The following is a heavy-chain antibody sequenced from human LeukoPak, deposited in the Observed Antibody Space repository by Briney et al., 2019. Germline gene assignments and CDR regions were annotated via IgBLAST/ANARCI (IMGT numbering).Heavy chain of an antibody. V-gene: IGHV3-7*01. J-gene: IGHJ4*02. CDR3: ARATIAAAGTPCSDY. CDR1: GFTFSSYW. Sequence: GGSLRLSCAASGFTFSSYWMSWVRQAPGKGLEWVANINQDGSEKHYVDSVKGRFTISRDNAKNTLYLQMNSLRAEDTAVYYCARATIAAAGTPCSDYWGQGTLVTVSS. CDR2: INQDGSEK. D-gene: IGHD6-13*01.